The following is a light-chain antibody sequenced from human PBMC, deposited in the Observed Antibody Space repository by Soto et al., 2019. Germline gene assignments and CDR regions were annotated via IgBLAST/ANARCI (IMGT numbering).Light chain of an antibody. V-gene: IGKV3D-20*02. CDR2: GAS. CDR1: QSVSSSY. CDR3: QQRSNWPFLT. J-gene: IGKJ4*01. Sequence: EIVLTQSPGTLSLSPGERATLSCRASQSVSSSYLAWYQQKPGQTPRLLIYGASSRATGIPDRFSGSGSGTYFTLTISRLEPEDFAVYYCQQRSNWPFLTFGGGTKVEIK.